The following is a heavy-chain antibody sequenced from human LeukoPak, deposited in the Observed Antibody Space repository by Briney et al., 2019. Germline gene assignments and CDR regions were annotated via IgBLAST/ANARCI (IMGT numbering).Heavy chain of an antibody. CDR3: ARVGGFGSLYYFDY. CDR2: ISSSSSYI. V-gene: IGHV3-21*01. Sequence: GGSLRLSCAASGFTFSSYSMNWVRQAPGKGLEWVSSISSSSSYIYYADSVRGRFTISRDNAKNSLYLQMNSLRAEDTAVYYCARVGGFGSLYYFDYWGQGTLVTVSS. J-gene: IGHJ4*02. D-gene: IGHD2-15*01. CDR1: GFTFSSYS.